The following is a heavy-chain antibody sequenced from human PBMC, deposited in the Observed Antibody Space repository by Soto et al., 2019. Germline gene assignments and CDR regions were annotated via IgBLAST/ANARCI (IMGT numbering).Heavy chain of an antibody. D-gene: IGHD1-26*01. V-gene: IGHV3-23*01. Sequence: EVQLLESGGGLVQPGGSLRLSCAASGFTFSNYGMSWVRQAPGKGLEWVSAISGGGASTYYADSVKGRFTVSRDNSKNTLYLQMNSLRAEDTAVYYCAKGWGVPGATPADYWGQGTLVTVSS. CDR3: AKGWGVPGATPADY. CDR2: ISGGGAST. J-gene: IGHJ4*01. CDR1: GFTFSNYG.